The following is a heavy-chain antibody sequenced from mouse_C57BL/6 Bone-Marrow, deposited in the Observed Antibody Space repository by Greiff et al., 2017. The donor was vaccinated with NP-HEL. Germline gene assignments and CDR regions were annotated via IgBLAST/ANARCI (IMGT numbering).Heavy chain of an antibody. CDR3: ATLTGLMDY. CDR2: ISDGGSYT. V-gene: IGHV5-4*03. J-gene: IGHJ4*01. CDR1: GFTFSSYA. D-gene: IGHD4-1*01. Sequence: EVKLMESGGGLVKPGGSLKLSCAASGFTFSSYAMSWVRQTPEKRLEWVATISDGGSYTYSPDNVKGRFTISRDNAKNNLYLQMSHLKSEDTAMYYCATLTGLMDYWGQGTSVTVSS.